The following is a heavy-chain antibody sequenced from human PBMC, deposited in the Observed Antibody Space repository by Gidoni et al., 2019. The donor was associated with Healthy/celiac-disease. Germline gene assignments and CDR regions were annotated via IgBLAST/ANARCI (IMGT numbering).Heavy chain of an antibody. V-gene: IGHV1-3*01. CDR3: ARSYDYVWGSYRHSDAFDI. CDR1: GYTFTSYA. D-gene: IGHD3-16*02. Sequence: QVQLVQSGAEVKKPGASVKVSCKASGYTFTSYAMNWVRQAPGQRLEWIGWINAGNGNTKYSQKFQGRVTITRDTSASTAYMELSSLRSEDTAVYYCARSYDYVWGSYRHSDAFDIWGQGTMVTVSS. J-gene: IGHJ3*02. CDR2: INAGNGNT.